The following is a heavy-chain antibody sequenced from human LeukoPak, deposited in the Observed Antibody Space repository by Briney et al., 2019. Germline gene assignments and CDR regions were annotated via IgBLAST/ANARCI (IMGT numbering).Heavy chain of an antibody. J-gene: IGHJ4*02. CDR1: GFTFSDYY. D-gene: IGHD3-22*01. Sequence: MTGGSLRLSCAASGFTFSDYYMSWIRQAPGKGLEWVSYISDSGSTIYYADSVKGRFTISRDNAMNSLYLQMNSLRAEDTAVYYCAGRIYYDNSGYLYWGQGTLVTVSS. V-gene: IGHV3-11*01. CDR3: AGRIYYDNSGYLY. CDR2: ISDSGSTI.